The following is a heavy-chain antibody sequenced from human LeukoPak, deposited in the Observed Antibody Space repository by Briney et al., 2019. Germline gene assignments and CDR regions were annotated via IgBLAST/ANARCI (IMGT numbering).Heavy chain of an antibody. V-gene: IGHV3-23*01. CDR2: ISTSGGST. CDR1: GFTFSSYA. Sequence: QPGGSLRLSCAASGFTFSSYAMSWVRQAPGRGLEWVSSISTSGGSTYYADSVKGRFTISRDNPKNTLYLQMNSLRAEDTAVYYCAKMYYYGDYWGQGTLVTVSS. D-gene: IGHD3-10*01. CDR3: AKMYYYGDY. J-gene: IGHJ4*02.